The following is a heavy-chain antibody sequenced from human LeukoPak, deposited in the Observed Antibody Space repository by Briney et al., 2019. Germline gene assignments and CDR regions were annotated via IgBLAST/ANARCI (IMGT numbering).Heavy chain of an antibody. D-gene: IGHD6-19*01. CDR2: ISGYNGNT. CDR3: AKGCVAVAGNVDY. Sequence: ASVKVSFKASVYAVSTYSRGCYRHAPGQGLEWMGWISGYNGNTNYAQKFQGRVTMTTDTSTRTAYVEPTGLISDATAVYYFAKGCVAVAGNVDYWGQGTLVTVSS. CDR1: VYAVSTYS. V-gene: IGHV1-18*01. J-gene: IGHJ4*02.